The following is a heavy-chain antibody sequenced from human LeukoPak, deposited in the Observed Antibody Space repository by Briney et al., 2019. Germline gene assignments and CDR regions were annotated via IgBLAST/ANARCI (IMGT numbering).Heavy chain of an antibody. V-gene: IGHV3-30*02. D-gene: IGHD3-3*01. Sequence: GGSLRLSCAASGFTFSSYGMHWVRQAPGKGLEWVAFIRYDGSNKYYADSVKGRFTISRDNSKNTLYLQMNSLGAEDTAVYYCAKDRDYDFWSGYGDYWGQGTLVTVSS. J-gene: IGHJ4*02. CDR2: IRYDGSNK. CDR3: AKDRDYDFWSGYGDY. CDR1: GFTFSSYG.